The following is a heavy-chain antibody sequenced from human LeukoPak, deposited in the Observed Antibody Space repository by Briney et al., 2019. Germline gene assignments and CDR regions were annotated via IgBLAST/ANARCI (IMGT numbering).Heavy chain of an antibody. CDR1: GFTFSSYA. J-gene: IGHJ5*02. CDR3: AKGAIFGVIIPFDP. D-gene: IGHD3-3*01. CDR2: ITDSGGAT. V-gene: IGHV3-23*01. Sequence: GGSLRLSCAASGFTFSSYAMIWVRKAPGKGLEWVSSITDSGGATYYADSVKGRFSISRDNSKNTVYLQMNSPRAEDTAVYYCAKGAIFGVIIPFDPWGQGTLVTVSS.